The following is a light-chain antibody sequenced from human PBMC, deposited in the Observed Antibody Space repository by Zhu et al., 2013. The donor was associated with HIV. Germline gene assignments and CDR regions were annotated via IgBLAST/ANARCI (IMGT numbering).Light chain of an antibody. V-gene: IGKV1-9*01. J-gene: IGKJ3*01. CDR3: QQYYSFPFT. CDR1: QGISSY. Sequence: DIQLTQSPSFLSASVGDRVTITCWASQGISSYLAWYQQKPGKAPELLIYAASTLQSGVPSRFSGSGSGTDFTLTISCLQSEDFATYYCQQYYSFPFTFGPGTKVDIK. CDR2: AAS.